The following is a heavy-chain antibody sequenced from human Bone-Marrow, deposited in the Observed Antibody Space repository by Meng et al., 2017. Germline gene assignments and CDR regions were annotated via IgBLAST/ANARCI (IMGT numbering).Heavy chain of an antibody. CDR2: INYSGST. CDR1: GGSFSGYY. J-gene: IGHJ4*02. D-gene: IGHD4-23*01. CDR3: ARVPPDYVGNSCDY. Sequence: GSLRLSCAVYGGSFSGYYWSWIRQPPGKGLEWIGEINYSGSTNYNPSLKSRVTISLDTSKNQFSLKLSFVTAADTAVYYCARVPPDYVGNSCDYWGQGTLVTVSS. V-gene: IGHV4-34*01.